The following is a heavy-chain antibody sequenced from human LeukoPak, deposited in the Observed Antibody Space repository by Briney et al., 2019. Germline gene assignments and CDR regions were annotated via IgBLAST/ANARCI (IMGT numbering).Heavy chain of an antibody. CDR1: GYTFNGYY. J-gene: IGHJ4*02. V-gene: IGHV1-2*02. CDR3: AKLHYDFWSGYYRMGYFDY. CDR2: LNPHWGGT. Sequence: GASVKVSCKSCGYTFNGYYLHGVPEAPGKGFVGVGWLNPHWGGTNDAKKFQGRVTMTRDTSISTAYMELSRLRSDDTAVYYCAKLHYDFWSGYYRMGYFDYWGQGTLVTVSS. D-gene: IGHD3-3*01.